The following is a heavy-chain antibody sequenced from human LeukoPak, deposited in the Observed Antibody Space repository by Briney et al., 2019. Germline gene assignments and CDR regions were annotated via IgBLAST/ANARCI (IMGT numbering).Heavy chain of an antibody. J-gene: IGHJ4*02. Sequence: ASVKVSCKVSGYTLTELSMHWARQAPGKGLEWVGGFDPEDGETIYAQKFQGRVTMTEDTSTDTAYMELSSLRSEDTAVYYCATSVQRITMIVVYFDYWGQGTLVTVSS. CDR2: FDPEDGET. V-gene: IGHV1-24*01. D-gene: IGHD3-22*01. CDR3: ATSVQRITMIVVYFDY. CDR1: GYTLTELS.